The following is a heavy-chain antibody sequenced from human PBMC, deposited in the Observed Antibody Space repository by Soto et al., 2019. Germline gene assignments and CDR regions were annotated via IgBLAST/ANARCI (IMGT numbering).Heavy chain of an antibody. D-gene: IGHD2-15*01. J-gene: IGHJ4*02. V-gene: IGHV4-34*01. CDR3: ARGHLPGGNTFYYDY. CDR1: GGSFSGNY. CDR2: ISHSGSGT. Sequence: QVQLQQWGAGLLKPSETLSLTCTVYGGSFSGNYWSWIRQPPGMGLEWIGEISHSGSGTNYNPSLKTRVTISVYTSKNQCSLKLSSVTAADTAMYYCARGHLPGGNTFYYDYWGQGTLVTVSS.